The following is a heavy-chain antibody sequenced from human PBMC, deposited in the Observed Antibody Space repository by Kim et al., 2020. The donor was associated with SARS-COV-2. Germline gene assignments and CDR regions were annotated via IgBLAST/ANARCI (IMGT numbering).Heavy chain of an antibody. CDR2: ISAYSGNT. CDR1: GYTFTSYG. Sequence: ASVKVSCKASGYTFTSYGMSWVRQAPGQGLEWMGWISAYSGNTNYAQKLQGRVTMTTDTSTSTAYMELRSLRSDDTAVYYCARDKGRGGDCCYDYGMDVWGQGTTVTVSS. V-gene: IGHV1-18*01. CDR3: ARDKGRGGDCCYDYGMDV. D-gene: IGHD2-21*02. J-gene: IGHJ6*02.